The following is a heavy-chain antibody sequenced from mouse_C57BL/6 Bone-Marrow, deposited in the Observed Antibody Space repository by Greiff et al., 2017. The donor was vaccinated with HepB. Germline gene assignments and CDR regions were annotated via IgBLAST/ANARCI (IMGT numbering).Heavy chain of an antibody. Sequence: VQLQQSGAELVRPGASVTLSCKASGYTFTDYEMHWVKQTPVHGLEWIGAIDPETGGTAYNQKFKGKAILTADKSSSTAYMELLCLTSEDSAVYYCTREGNFYYAMDYWGQGTSVTVSS. CDR3: TREGNFYYAMDY. CDR1: GYTFTDYE. CDR2: IDPETGGT. J-gene: IGHJ4*01. V-gene: IGHV1-15*01.